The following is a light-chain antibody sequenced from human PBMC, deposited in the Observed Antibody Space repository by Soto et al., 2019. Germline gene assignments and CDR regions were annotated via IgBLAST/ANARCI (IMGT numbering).Light chain of an antibody. CDR2: DAS. V-gene: IGKV1D-13*01. CDR3: QQFNNYQGT. J-gene: IGKJ5*01. CDR1: QGISSA. Sequence: IQIAQSPSSLSASVGDRVTVTCRASQGISSALAWYQQKPGKAPKLLIYDASSLESGVPSRFSGSGSGTDFTLTISSLQPEDFATYYCQQFNNYQGTFGQGTRLEIK.